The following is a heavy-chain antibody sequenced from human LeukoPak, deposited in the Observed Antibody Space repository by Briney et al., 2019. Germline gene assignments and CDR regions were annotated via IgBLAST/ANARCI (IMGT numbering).Heavy chain of an antibody. J-gene: IGHJ4*02. CDR3: ARRPDYGDYSAGVDY. V-gene: IGHV3-53*01. Sequence: GGSLRLSCAASGFTVSSNHMSWVRQAPGKGLEWVSVIYSGGSTDYADSVKGRFTISRDNSKNTLYLQMNSLRAEDTAVYHCARRPDYGDYSAGVDYWGQGTLVTVSS. CDR2: IYSGGST. D-gene: IGHD4-17*01. CDR1: GFTVSSNH.